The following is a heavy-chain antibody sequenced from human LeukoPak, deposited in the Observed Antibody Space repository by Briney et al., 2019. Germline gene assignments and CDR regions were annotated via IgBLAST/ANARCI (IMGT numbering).Heavy chain of an antibody. Sequence: GESLKISCKSSGYTFTGYWIGWVRQMPGKGLEWMGIISPGDSDTRYSPSFQGQVTMSADKSINTAYLQWGSLKASDTAMYYCARGRGATVITNFDYWGQGTPVTVSS. CDR2: ISPGDSDT. D-gene: IGHD4-23*01. J-gene: IGHJ4*02. CDR1: GYTFTGYW. CDR3: ARGRGATVITNFDY. V-gene: IGHV5-51*01.